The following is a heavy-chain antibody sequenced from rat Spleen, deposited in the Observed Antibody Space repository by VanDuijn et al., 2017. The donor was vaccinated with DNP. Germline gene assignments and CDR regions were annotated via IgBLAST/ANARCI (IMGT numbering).Heavy chain of an antibody. CDR2: ITNSGGSI. CDR3: ARHYGGYSYYWYFDF. V-gene: IGHV5S13*01. CDR1: GFTFSNYG. J-gene: IGHJ1*01. Sequence: EVQLVESGGGLVQPGRSLKLSCAASGFTFSNYGMAWVRQAPTKGLEWVASITNSGGSIYYRDSVKGRFTISRDNAKSTLYLQMDSLRSEDTATYYCARHYGGYSYYWYFDFWGPGTMVTVSS. D-gene: IGHD1-11*01.